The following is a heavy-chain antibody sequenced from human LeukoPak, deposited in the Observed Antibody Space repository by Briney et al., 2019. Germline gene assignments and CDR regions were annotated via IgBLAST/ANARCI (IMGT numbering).Heavy chain of an antibody. CDR2: IYYSGST. CDR3: ARRPGSSGYY. Sequence: SETLSLACTVSGGSISSSSYYWGWIPQPPGKGLEWIGSIYYSGSTYYNPSLKSRVTISVDTSKNQFSLKLSSVTAADTAVYYCARRPGSSGYYWGQGTLVTVSS. D-gene: IGHD3-22*01. J-gene: IGHJ4*02. CDR1: GGSISSSSYY. V-gene: IGHV4-39*01.